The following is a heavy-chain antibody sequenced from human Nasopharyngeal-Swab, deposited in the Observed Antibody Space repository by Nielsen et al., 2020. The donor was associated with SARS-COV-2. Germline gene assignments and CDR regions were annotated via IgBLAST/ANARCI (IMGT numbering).Heavy chain of an antibody. D-gene: IGHD1-26*01. V-gene: IGHV3-23*01. CDR3: AKGGIVGATSTGDY. CDR1: GFTFSSYA. CDR2: ISGSGGST. Sequence: GESLKISCAASGFTFSSYAVSWVRQAPGKGLEWVSAISGSGGSTYYADSVKGRFTISRDNSKNTLYLQMNSLRAEDTAVYYCAKGGIVGATSTGDYWGQGTLVTVSS. J-gene: IGHJ4*02.